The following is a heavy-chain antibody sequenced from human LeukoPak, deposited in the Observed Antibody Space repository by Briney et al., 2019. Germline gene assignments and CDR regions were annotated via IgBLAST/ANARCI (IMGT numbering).Heavy chain of an antibody. CDR1: GGSFSGYY. CDR2: INHSGST. Sequence: SETLSLTCAVYGGSFSGYYWSWIRQPPGKGLEWIGEINHSGSTNYNPSLKSRVTISVDTSKNQFSLKMSSVTAADTAVYYCARDPSNSAFKGMQGGDYWGQGTLVTVSS. CDR3: ARDPSNSAFKGMQGGDY. V-gene: IGHV4-34*01. D-gene: IGHD3-16*01. J-gene: IGHJ4*02.